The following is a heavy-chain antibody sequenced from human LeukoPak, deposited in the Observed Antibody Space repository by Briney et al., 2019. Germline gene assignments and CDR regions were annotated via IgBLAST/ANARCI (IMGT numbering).Heavy chain of an antibody. J-gene: IGHJ4*02. D-gene: IGHD1-7*01. CDR1: GYSFTSYW. V-gene: IGHV5-51*01. Sequence: GESLKISCKGSGYSFTSYWIGWVRPMPGKGLEWMGIIYPVDSDTRYSPSFQGQVTISADTSISTASLQWSSLKASDTAMYYCARVVRITGPKGAGLQSALDYWGQGTLVTVSS. CDR2: IYPVDSDT. CDR3: ARVVRITGPKGAGLQSALDY.